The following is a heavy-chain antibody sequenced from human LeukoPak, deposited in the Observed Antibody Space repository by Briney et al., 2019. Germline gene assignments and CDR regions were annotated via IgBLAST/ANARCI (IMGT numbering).Heavy chain of an antibody. CDR2: IYYTGST. CDR3: AHGKDSKDTPFDY. D-gene: IGHD4-11*01. J-gene: IGHJ4*02. V-gene: IGHV4-59*01. CDR1: GGSINSYY. Sequence: SETLSLTCTVSGGSINSYYWNWIRQPPGKGLEWIGYIYYTGSTNYNPSLKSRVTISVDTSKNQFSLKLSSVTAADTAVYYCAHGKDSKDTPFDYWGQGTLVTVSS.